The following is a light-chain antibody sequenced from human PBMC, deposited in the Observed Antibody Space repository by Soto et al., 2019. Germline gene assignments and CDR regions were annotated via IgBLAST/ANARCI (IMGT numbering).Light chain of an antibody. V-gene: IGKV1-5*03. Sequence: DIQLTQSHSSLSASPGYRFIIKGRASQSISSWLAWYQQKTGKAPKLLIYKASSLQSGVPSRFSGSGSGTEFTLTISSLQPDDFATYYCQQYNSYSWTFGQGTKVDI. J-gene: IGKJ1*01. CDR3: QQYNSYSWT. CDR2: KAS. CDR1: QSISSW.